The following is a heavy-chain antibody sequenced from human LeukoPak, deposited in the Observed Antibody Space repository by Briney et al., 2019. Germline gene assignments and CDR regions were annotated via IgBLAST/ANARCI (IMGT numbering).Heavy chain of an antibody. D-gene: IGHD2-8*01. CDR3: ARDLSCTNGVCYTQYPLYNWFDP. Sequence: ASVKVSCKASGYTFTNSYIHWVRQAPGQGLEWMGWINPNSGGTNYAQKFQGRVTMTRDTSISTAYMELSRLRSDDTAVYYCARDLSCTNGVCYTQYPLYNWFDPWGQGTLVTVSS. CDR2: INPNSGGT. CDR1: GYTFTNSY. V-gene: IGHV1-2*02. J-gene: IGHJ5*02.